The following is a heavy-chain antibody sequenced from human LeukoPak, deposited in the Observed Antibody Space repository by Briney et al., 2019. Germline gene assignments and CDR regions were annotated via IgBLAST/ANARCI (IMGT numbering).Heavy chain of an antibody. Sequence: SETLSLTCKVSGGSISSDSWSWIRQPPGKGLEWIGYIHYSGSTNYNPSLKSRVTISVDTAKNQFSLKLSSVIAADTAVYYCARDSSGWSGYVDPWGQGTLVTVSS. CDR1: GGSISSDS. CDR3: ARDSSGWSGYVDP. CDR2: IHYSGST. V-gene: IGHV4-59*01. J-gene: IGHJ5*02. D-gene: IGHD6-25*01.